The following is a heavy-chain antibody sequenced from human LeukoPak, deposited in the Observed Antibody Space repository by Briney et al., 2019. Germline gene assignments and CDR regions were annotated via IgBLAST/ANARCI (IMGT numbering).Heavy chain of an antibody. CDR1: VYSISSGYY. D-gene: IGHD4-17*01. Sequence: SETLSLTRALPVYSISSGYYWGWIRQPPGKGLEWIGSIYHSGSTYYTPSLKSRVTISVDTSKNKFSLKLSTVTAADTAVYYCAREEIFGGLSVTTYVDYCGQGTLLTVSS. V-gene: IGHV4-38-2*02. J-gene: IGHJ4*02. CDR2: IYHSGST. CDR3: AREEIFGGLSVTTYVDY.